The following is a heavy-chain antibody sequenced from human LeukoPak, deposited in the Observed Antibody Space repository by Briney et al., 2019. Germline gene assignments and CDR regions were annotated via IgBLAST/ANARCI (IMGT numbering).Heavy chain of an antibody. CDR3: VQEAPQGLAFDV. Sequence: SGGSLRLSCEASGVTFSSYVMSWVRQAPGKGPEWVSGISGSGGGTYYAYLVKGRFAISSDNPKNPLYLPMNSLSAEDSAVYYCVQEAPQGLAFDVWGQGTKVTVSS. CDR1: GVTFSSYV. CDR2: ISGSGGGT. V-gene: IGHV3-23*01. J-gene: IGHJ3*01.